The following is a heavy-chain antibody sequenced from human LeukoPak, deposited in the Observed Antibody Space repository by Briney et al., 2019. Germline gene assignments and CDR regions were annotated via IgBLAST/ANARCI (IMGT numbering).Heavy chain of an antibody. Sequence: GASVKVSCKASGYTFTSHYIYWVRQAPGQGLEWMGIINPSGGSTNYAQKFQGRVTMTRDTSTSTVYMELSSLRSDDTAVYYCARGPRITLVRGGQWYFYIDVWGKGTTVTVSS. CDR3: ARGPRITLVRGGQWYFYIDV. D-gene: IGHD3-10*01. CDR2: INPSGGST. CDR1: GYTFTSHY. J-gene: IGHJ6*03. V-gene: IGHV1-46*01.